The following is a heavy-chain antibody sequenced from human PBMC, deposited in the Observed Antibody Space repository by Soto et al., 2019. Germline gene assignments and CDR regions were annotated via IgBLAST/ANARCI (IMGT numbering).Heavy chain of an antibody. CDR3: ARDRLGYPDYYYYGMDV. J-gene: IGHJ6*02. D-gene: IGHD3-16*01. CDR1: VGTFSSYA. Sequence: GPSVTVSCKASVGTFSSYAISWVRQAPGQGLEWMGGIIPIFGTANYAQKFQGRVTITADESTSTAYMELSSLRSEDTAVYYCARDRLGYPDYYYYGMDVWGQGTTVTVSS. V-gene: IGHV1-69*13. CDR2: IIPIFGTA.